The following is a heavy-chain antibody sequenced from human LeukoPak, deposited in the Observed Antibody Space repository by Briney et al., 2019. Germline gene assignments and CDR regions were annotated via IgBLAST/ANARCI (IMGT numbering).Heavy chain of an antibody. V-gene: IGHV1-18*01. CDR1: GYTFTSYG. CDR3: ARESHITREDY. Sequence: ASVKVSCKASGYTFTSYGISWVRQAPGQGLERMGWISASNGDTDYPQNLQGRVTMTTDTYTSTAYMELRSLTSDDTAIYYCARESHITREDYWGQGTLVTVYS. CDR2: ISASNGDT. J-gene: IGHJ4*02. D-gene: IGHD1-14*01.